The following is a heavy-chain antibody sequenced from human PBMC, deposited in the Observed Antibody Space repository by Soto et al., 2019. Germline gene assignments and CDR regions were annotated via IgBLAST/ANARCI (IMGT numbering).Heavy chain of an antibody. J-gene: IGHJ4*02. D-gene: IGHD3-3*01. CDR1: GFTFSSYA. CDR3: SCASLSYDFWSGPYFDY. Sequence: GGSLRLSCSASGFTFSSYAMHWVRQAPGKGLEYVSAISSNGGSTYYADSVKGRFTISRDNSKNTLYLQMSSLRAEDTAVYYCSCASLSYDFWSGPYFDYWGQGTLVTVSS. CDR2: ISSNGGST. V-gene: IGHV3-64D*08.